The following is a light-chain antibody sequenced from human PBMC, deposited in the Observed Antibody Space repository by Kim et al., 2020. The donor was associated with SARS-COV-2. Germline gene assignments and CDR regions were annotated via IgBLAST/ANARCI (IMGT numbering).Light chain of an antibody. J-gene: IGKJ4*01. CDR3: QQYYDWPPVT. CDR2: GVS. V-gene: IGKV3-15*01. CDR1: QPVSSK. Sequence: SSGERATLSCRARQPVSSKLAWYQLRPGQAPRLLIHGVSTRAPGIPARFSGSGSGTEFTLTISSLQSEDSAVYYCQQYYDWPPVTCGGGTKLEI.